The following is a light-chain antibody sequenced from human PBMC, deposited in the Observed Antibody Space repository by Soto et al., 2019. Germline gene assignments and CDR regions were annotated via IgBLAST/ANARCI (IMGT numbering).Light chain of an antibody. J-gene: IGKJ2*01. CDR3: QVRTDWPPFKYT. V-gene: IGKV3-11*01. Sequence: EIVLTQSPASLSLSPGERATLSCRGSQSIDSFLAWYQQKPGRTPRLLIYDTSNRATGIPARFSGSGSGTDFTLTISRLEPEDFAVYYCQVRTDWPPFKYTFGQGTKLEVK. CDR2: DTS. CDR1: QSIDSF.